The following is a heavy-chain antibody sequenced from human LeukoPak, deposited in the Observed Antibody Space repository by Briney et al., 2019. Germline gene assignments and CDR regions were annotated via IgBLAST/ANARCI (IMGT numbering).Heavy chain of an antibody. V-gene: IGHV2-5*02. D-gene: IGHD3-22*01. CDR1: GFSLTTNGVG. CDR3: ARTIYYYDSSGYPRAFDI. J-gene: IGHJ3*02. CDR2: IYWDDDK. Sequence: SGPTLVKPRQTLTLTCTFSGFSLTTNGVGVGWIRQPPGKALEWLALIYWDDDKRYSPSLKSRLTITKDTSKNQVVLTMTNMDPVDTATYYCARTIYYYDSSGYPRAFDIWGQGTMVTVSS.